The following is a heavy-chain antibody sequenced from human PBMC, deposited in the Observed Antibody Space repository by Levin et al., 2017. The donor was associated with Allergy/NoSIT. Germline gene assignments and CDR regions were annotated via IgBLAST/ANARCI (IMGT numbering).Heavy chain of an antibody. V-gene: IGHV3-7*01. J-gene: IGHJ2*01. D-gene: IGHD5/OR15-5a*01. CDR2: IKQDGSEK. Sequence: GESLKISCAASGFTFSSYWMSWVRQAPGKGLEWVANIKQDGSEKYYVDSVKGRFTISRDNAKNSLYLQMNSLRAEDTAVYYCARSVYGDYWYFDLWGRGTLVTVSS. CDR3: ARSVYGDYWYFDL. CDR1: GFTFSSYW.